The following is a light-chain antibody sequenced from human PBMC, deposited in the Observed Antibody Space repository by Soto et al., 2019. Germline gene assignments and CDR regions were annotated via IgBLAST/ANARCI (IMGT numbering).Light chain of an antibody. J-gene: IGKJ2*01. CDR1: QSIRSY. CDR3: QQSYSTPYT. CDR2: AAS. Sequence: DIQATQSPSSLSASVGDRVTITCRAGQSIRSYLNWYQQKPGTAPKLLIYAASSLQSGVPSRFSGRGSVTDFTLTISSLQPEDFASYNCQQSYSTPYTVGQGTKVDIK. V-gene: IGKV1-39*01.